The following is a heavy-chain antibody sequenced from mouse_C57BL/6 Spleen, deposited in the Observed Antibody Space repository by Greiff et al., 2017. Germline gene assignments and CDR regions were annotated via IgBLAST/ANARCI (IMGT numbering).Heavy chain of an antibody. CDR2: IDPANGNT. V-gene: IGHV14-3*01. CDR1: GFNIKNTY. D-gene: IGHD1-1*01. Sequence: VHVKQSVAELVRPGASVKLSCTASGFNIKNTYMPWVKQRPEQGLEWIGRIDPANGNTKYAPKFQGKATITADTSSNTAYLQLSSLTSEDTAIYYCARPSTVVAPDYWGQGTTLTVSS. J-gene: IGHJ2*01. CDR3: ARPSTVVAPDY.